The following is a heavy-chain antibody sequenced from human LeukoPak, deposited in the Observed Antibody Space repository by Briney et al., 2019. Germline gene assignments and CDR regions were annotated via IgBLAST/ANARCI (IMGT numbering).Heavy chain of an antibody. CDR3: ARDFSDGYNSDY. J-gene: IGHJ4*02. CDR1: GFTFSSYA. D-gene: IGHD5-24*01. V-gene: IGHV3-30-3*01. CDR2: ISYDGSNK. Sequence: GGSLRLSCAASGFTFSSYAMHWVRQAPGKGLEWVAVISYDGSNKYYADSVKGRFTISRDNSKNTLYLQMNSLRAEDTAVYYCARDFSDGYNSDYWGQGTLVTVSS.